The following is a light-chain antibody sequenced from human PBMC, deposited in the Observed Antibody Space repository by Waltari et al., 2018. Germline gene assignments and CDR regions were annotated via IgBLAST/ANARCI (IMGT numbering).Light chain of an antibody. Sequence: EVVLTQSPDTLSVSPGERANLSCRTSRSVNSNLAWYQYKPGQDPRLLMYGASTRPTGIPARFSGSESGTEFTLTITSLQSEDFAVYYCQQYNNWPLTFGGGTKVEI. V-gene: IGKV3-15*01. J-gene: IGKJ4*01. CDR2: GAS. CDR3: QQYNNWPLT. CDR1: RSVNSN.